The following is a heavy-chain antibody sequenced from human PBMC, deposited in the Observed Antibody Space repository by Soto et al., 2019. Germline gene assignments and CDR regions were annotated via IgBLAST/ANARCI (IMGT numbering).Heavy chain of an antibody. V-gene: IGHV3-21*01. CDR1: GFTFSSYS. CDR3: ARDSRRYSYGVYFDY. CDR2: ISSSSSYI. Sequence: PGGSLRLSCAASGFTFSSYSMNWVRQAPGKGLEWVSSISSSSSYIYYADSVKGRFTISRDNAKNSLYLQMNSLRAEDTAVYYCARDSRRYSYGVYFDYWGQGTLVTVSS. D-gene: IGHD5-18*01. J-gene: IGHJ4*02.